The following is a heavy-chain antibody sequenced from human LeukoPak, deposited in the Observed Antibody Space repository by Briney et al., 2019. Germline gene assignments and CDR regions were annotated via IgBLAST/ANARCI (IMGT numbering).Heavy chain of an antibody. J-gene: IGHJ2*01. CDR1: GGSISSGGYY. CDR2: IYYSGST. CDR3: ARDRGNYYDSSGWYFDL. V-gene: IGHV4-31*03. Sequence: SETLSLTCTVSGGSISSGGYYWSWIRQRPGKGLEWIGYIYYSGSTYYNPSLKSRVTISVDTSKNQFSLKLSSVTAADTAVYYCARDRGNYYDSSGWYFDLWGRGTLVTVSS. D-gene: IGHD3-22*01.